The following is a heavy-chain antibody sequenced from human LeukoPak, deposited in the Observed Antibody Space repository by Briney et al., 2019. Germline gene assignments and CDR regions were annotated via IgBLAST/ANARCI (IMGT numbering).Heavy chain of an antibody. CDR2: IYYTGST. V-gene: IGHV4-59*12. CDR1: GGSISSNY. CDR3: ARGSSDSSGYYLHH. J-gene: IGHJ1*01. D-gene: IGHD3-22*01. Sequence: SETLSLTCTVSGGSISSNYWIWIRQPPGKGLEWIGYIYYTGSTNYNPSLKSRVTISVDTSKNQFSLKLSSVTAADTAVYYCARGSSDSSGYYLHHWGQGTLVTVSS.